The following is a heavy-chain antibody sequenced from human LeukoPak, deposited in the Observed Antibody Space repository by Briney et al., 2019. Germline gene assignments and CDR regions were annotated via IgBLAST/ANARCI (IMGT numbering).Heavy chain of an antibody. CDR3: ARDYCSSTSCPFDY. Sequence: ASVKVSCKASGYTFTGYHMHWVRQAPGQGLEWMGRINPNSGDANSAQKSHGRVAMTRDTSISTAFMELTRLRSDDTAVYYCARDYCSSTSCPFDYWGQGTLVTVSS. CDR2: INPNSGDA. J-gene: IGHJ4*02. CDR1: GYTFTGYH. V-gene: IGHV1-2*06. D-gene: IGHD2-2*01.